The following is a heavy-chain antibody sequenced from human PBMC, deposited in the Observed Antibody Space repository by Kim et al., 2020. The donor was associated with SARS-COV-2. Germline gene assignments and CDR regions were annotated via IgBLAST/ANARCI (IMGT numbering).Heavy chain of an antibody. CDR3: AKDGSSDILTDY. V-gene: IGHV3-23*01. D-gene: IGHD3-9*01. Sequence: YYADSVKGRFTISRDNSKNTLYLQMNSLRAEDTAVYYCAKDGSSDILTDYWGQGTLVTVSS. J-gene: IGHJ4*02.